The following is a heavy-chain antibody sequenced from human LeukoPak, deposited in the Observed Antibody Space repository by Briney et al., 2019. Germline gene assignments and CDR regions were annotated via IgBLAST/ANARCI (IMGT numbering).Heavy chain of an antibody. CDR2: INPSGGST. CDR3: ARSMVRGAFDY. Sequence: ASVKVSCKASGYTFTSYYMHWVRRAPEQGLEWMGIINPSGGSTSYAQKFQGRVTMTRDTSTSTVYMELSSLRSDDTAVYYCARSMVRGAFDYWGQGTLVTVSS. D-gene: IGHD3-10*01. V-gene: IGHV1-46*01. CDR1: GYTFTSYY. J-gene: IGHJ4*02.